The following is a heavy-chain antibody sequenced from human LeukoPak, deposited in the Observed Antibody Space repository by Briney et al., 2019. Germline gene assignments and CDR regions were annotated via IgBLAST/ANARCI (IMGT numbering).Heavy chain of an antibody. Sequence: ASVKVSCKASGYTFTGFYMHWVRQAPGQGLEWMGWINPNSGGTNYAQKFQGKVTMTRDTSTSTAYMELRSLRSDDTAVYYCARVKGSSSWYISFLDYYYYYMDVWGKGTTVTVSS. J-gene: IGHJ6*03. V-gene: IGHV1-2*02. CDR2: INPNSGGT. D-gene: IGHD6-13*01. CDR1: GYTFTGFY. CDR3: ARVKGSSSWYISFLDYYYYYMDV.